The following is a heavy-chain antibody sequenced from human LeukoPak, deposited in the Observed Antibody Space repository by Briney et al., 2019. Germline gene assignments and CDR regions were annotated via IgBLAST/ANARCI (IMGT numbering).Heavy chain of an antibody. J-gene: IGHJ4*02. CDR2: IYTSGST. V-gene: IGHV4-4*07. CDR1: GGSISSYY. CDR3: ARDRGSSGWDFDY. D-gene: IGHD6-19*01. Sequence: SETLSLTXTVSGGSISSYYWSWIRQPAGKGMQWIGRIYTSGSTNYNPSLKSRVTMSVDTSKNQFSLKLSSVTAADTAVYYCARDRGSSGWDFDYWGQGTLVTVSS.